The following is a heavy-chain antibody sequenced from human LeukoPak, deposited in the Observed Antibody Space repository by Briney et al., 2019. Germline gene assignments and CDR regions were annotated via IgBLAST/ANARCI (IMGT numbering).Heavy chain of an antibody. D-gene: IGHD2-21*01. J-gene: IGHJ4*01. CDR1: GFTFSTCW. V-gene: IGHV3-7*01. Sequence: GGSLRLSCAASGFTFSTCWMTWVRQAPGKGLEWVANIKQDGSERYYVDSVKGRFTISRDNAKSSLYLQMNSLRAEDTAVYYCAKSLVVVNDPPDYWGQEPWSPSPQ. CDR3: AKSLVVVNDPPDY. CDR2: IKQDGSER.